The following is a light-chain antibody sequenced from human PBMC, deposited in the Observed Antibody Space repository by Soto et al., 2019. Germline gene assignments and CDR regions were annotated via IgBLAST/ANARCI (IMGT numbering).Light chain of an antibody. CDR3: QRHGYFIG. J-gene: IGKJ4*01. CDR2: GAS. CDR1: QPINNNY. Sequence: IVMTQSPRTLSLSPGERATLSCRASQPINNNYVAWYQQKPGQAPSLLIYGASDRATGVPDRFSGSGSGTDFTLTISRLEHEDFAVYFCQRHGYFIGFGGGTKLESK. V-gene: IGKV3-20*01.